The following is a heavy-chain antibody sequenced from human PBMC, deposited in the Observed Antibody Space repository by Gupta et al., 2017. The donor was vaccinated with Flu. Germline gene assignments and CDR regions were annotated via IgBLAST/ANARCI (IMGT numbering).Heavy chain of an antibody. J-gene: IGHJ4*02. V-gene: IGHV3-33*01. CDR3: ARDLGEASTLNYFDY. D-gene: IGHD2-21*01. Sequence: QVQLVESGGGVVQPGRSLRLSCAASGFTFRSYGMHWVRQAPGKGLEWVAVIWYDGSNKYYADSVKGRFTISRDNSKNTLYLQMNSLRAEDTAVYYCARDLGEASTLNYFDYWGQGTLVTVSS. CDR2: IWYDGSNK. CDR1: GFTFRSYG.